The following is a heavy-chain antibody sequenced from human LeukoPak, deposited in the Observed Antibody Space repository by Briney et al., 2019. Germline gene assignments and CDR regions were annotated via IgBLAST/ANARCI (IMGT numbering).Heavy chain of an antibody. J-gene: IGHJ6*03. CDR3: ARRGRWFGTPSRGYYCMDV. CDR1: GYSFTSYW. CDR2: IYPGDSDT. Sequence: GESLKISCKGSGYSFTSYWISWVRQMPGKGLEWMGIIYPGDSDTRYSPSFQGQVTISADKSISTAYLQWSSLKASDTAMYYCARRGRWFGTPSRGYYCMDVWGKGTTVTVSS. D-gene: IGHD3-10*01. V-gene: IGHV5-51*01.